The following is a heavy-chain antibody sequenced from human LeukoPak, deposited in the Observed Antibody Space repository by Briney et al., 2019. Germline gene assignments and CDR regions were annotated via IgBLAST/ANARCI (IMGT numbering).Heavy chain of an antibody. CDR1: GYPFSNYR. J-gene: IGHJ4*02. V-gene: IGHV5-51*01. Sequence: HGESLKISCKRSGYPFSNYRIAWVRQLPGKGLEWMQIIYPAHSDTRYSPAFQGQVTISADKSVRTASLQWSSLMASDTGFYYCASLQWATTDFDSWGQGTLVTVS. CDR3: ASLQWATTDFDS. D-gene: IGHD5-24*01. CDR2: IYPAHSDT.